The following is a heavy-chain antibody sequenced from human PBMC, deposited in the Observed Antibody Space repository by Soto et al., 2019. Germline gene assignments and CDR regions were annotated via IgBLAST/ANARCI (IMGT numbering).Heavy chain of an antibody. V-gene: IGHV1-69*13. CDR3: ARVTTIFGTDYYGMDV. CDR2: IIPIFGTA. D-gene: IGHD3-3*01. J-gene: IGHJ6*02. Sequence: SVKVSCKASGGTFSSYAISWVRQAPGQGLEWMGGIIPIFGTANYAQKFQGRVTITADESTSTAYMELSSLRSEDTAVYYCARVTTIFGTDYYGMDVWGQGTTVTVSS. CDR1: GGTFSSYA.